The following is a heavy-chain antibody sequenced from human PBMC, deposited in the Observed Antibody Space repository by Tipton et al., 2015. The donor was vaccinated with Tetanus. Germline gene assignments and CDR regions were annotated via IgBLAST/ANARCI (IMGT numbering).Heavy chain of an antibody. CDR2: MFYSGTT. J-gene: IGHJ5*02. V-gene: IGHV4-59*03. D-gene: IGHD6-6*01. Sequence: LRLSCSVPGFAISNYYWSWIRQPPGKGLEWIGYMFYSGTTKYNPSLKSRVAISVDRSKNEFSLQLRSVTAADTAVYYCAVRDSSPWGFDPWGPGTLVTVTS. CDR1: GFAISNYY. CDR3: AVRDSSPWGFDP.